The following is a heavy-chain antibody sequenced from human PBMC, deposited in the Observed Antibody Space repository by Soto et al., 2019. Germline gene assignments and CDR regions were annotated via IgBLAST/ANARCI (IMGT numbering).Heavy chain of an antibody. CDR1: GYTFTSYD. V-gene: IGHV1-8*01. Sequence: QVQLVQSGAEVKKPGASVKVSCKASGYTFTSYDINWVRQATGQGLEWMGWMNPNSGNTGYAQKFQGRVTMTRHNYISTAYMELISLRSEATAVYYCARFSGASYWHYGFGYLGQRTLGTVPS. CDR3: ARFSGASYWHYGFGY. J-gene: IGHJ4*02. CDR2: MNPNSGNT. D-gene: IGHD3-10*01.